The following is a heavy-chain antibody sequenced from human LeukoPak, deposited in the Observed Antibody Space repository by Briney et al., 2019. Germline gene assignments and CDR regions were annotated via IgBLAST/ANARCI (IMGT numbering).Heavy chain of an antibody. CDR1: GFTFGDYA. J-gene: IGHJ3*02. CDR3: AKVLVVSASSGAFDI. CDR2: ISWNGGVI. V-gene: IGHV3-9*03. Sequence: GGSLRLSCAASGFTFGDYAMHWVRQAPGKGLEWVSGISWNGGVIGYGDSVKGRFTISRDDAKDSLYLEMNSLRAEDMALYFCAKVLVVSASSGAFDIWGQGTMVIVSS. D-gene: IGHD2-15*01.